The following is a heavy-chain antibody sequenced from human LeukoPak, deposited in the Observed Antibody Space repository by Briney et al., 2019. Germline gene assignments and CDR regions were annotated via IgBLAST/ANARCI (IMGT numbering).Heavy chain of an antibody. CDR2: IYSDGRT. J-gene: IGHJ4*02. Sequence: PGGSLRLSCAASGFTFSSYSMNWVRQAPGKGLEWVSVIYSDGRTYYADSVKGRFAISRDISTNTLYLQMMSLRAEDTGVYYCASSDWNHGALDNWGQGTQVTVSS. D-gene: IGHD1-1*01. CDR1: GFTFSSYS. CDR3: ASSDWNHGALDN. V-gene: IGHV3-66*01.